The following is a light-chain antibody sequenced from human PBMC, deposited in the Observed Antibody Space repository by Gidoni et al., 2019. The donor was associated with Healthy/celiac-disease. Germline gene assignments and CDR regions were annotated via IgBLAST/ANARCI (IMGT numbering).Light chain of an antibody. CDR2: DVS. CDR1: SSDVRGYNY. CDR3: SSYTSSSTVV. J-gene: IGLJ2*01. V-gene: IGLV2-14*01. Sequence: QSALTQPVSVSGSPGQSITISCTGTSSDVRGYNYVSWYQQHPGKAPKLMIYDVSNRPSGVSNRFSGSKSGNTASLTISGLQAEDEADYYCSSYTSSSTVVFGGGTKLTVL.